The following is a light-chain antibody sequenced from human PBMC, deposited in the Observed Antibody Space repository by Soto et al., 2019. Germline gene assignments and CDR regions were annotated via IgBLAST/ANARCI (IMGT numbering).Light chain of an antibody. J-gene: IGKJ5*01. V-gene: IGKV1-39*01. Sequence: IPMTQSPSTLSGSVGDRVTITCRASQTISSYLNWYQQKPGKAPKLLIYAASSLQSGVPSRFSGSGSGTDFTLTISSLQPEDFATYYCQQSYSTPTFGQGTRLEIK. CDR1: QTISSY. CDR2: AAS. CDR3: QQSYSTPT.